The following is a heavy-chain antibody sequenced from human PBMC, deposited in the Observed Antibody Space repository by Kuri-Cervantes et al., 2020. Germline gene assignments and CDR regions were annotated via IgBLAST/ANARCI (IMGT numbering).Heavy chain of an antibody. Sequence: GESLKISCAASGFSISTIFLSWVRQAPGKGLEWVSDFYSGGVTHYADSVKGRFTISRDSSKNTLYLQMDSLRVDDTAVYYCAKDYSGAIFALNNWFDPWGQGTLVTVSS. CDR2: FYSGGVT. V-gene: IGHV3-53*01. D-gene: IGHD6-25*01. CDR3: AKDYSGAIFALNNWFDP. CDR1: GFSISTIF. J-gene: IGHJ5*02.